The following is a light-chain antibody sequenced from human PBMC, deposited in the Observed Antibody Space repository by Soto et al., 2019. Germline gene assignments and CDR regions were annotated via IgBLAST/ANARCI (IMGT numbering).Light chain of an antibody. V-gene: IGKV3-20*01. CDR2: GAS. CDR1: QSVSNNY. CDR3: QQYGSSGT. J-gene: IGKJ1*01. Sequence: DIVLTQSQGTLFLSPVDRETLSCRASQSVSNNYLAWYQQKPGQAPRLLIDGASNRATGIPDRFSGSGSGTDFTLTISRLEPEDFAVYYCQQYGSSGTFGQGTK.